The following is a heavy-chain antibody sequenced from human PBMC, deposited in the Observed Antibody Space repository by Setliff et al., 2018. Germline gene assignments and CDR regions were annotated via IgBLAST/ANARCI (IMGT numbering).Heavy chain of an antibody. CDR3: ARFYGDYQFDY. D-gene: IGHD4-17*01. V-gene: IGHV4-31*03. Sequence: SETLSLTCTVSGGSMIGGHYYWSWIRQLPGKGLEWIAYIYYSGNTYYNPSLKSRVTISVDTSKNQFSLKINSVTAADTAVYYCARFYGDYQFDYWGQGTLVTVS. CDR1: GGSMIGGHYY. J-gene: IGHJ4*02. CDR2: IYYSGNT.